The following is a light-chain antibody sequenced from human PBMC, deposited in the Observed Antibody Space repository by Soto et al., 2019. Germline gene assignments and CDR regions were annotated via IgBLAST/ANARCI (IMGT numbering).Light chain of an antibody. CDR2: AAS. J-gene: IGKJ5*01. V-gene: IGKV3-20*01. Sequence: ETVLTQSPGTLSLSPGERATLSCRASQSSSSYLTWYQQRPGQAPRLLIYAASRRATGIPDRFSGSGSGTDFTLTISRLEPEDFAVYYCQQYSTSPITFGQGTRLE. CDR1: QSSSSY. CDR3: QQYSTSPIT.